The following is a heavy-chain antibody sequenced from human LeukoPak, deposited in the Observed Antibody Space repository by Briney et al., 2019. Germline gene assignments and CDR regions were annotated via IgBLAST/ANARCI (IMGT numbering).Heavy chain of an antibody. D-gene: IGHD4-17*01. Sequence: PSGTLSLTCAVSGGSISSSNWWSWVRQPPGKGLEWIGEIYHSGSIYYNPSLKSRVTMSVDTSKNQFSLKLSSVTAVDTAVYYCARKATTGPTKAAFDIWGQGTMVTVSS. CDR1: GGSISSSNW. V-gene: IGHV4-4*02. J-gene: IGHJ3*02. CDR2: IYHSGSI. CDR3: ARKATTGPTKAAFDI.